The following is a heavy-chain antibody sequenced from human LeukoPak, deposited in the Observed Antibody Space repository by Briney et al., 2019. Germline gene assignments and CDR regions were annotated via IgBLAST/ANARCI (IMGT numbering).Heavy chain of an antibody. Sequence: SETLSLTCTVSGDSISSYYWSWIRQPPGKGLEWIGYIYYSGSTNYNPSLKSRVTISVDTSKNQFSLKLSSATAADTAVYYCARFNDRVGANTLDYWGQGTLVTVSS. J-gene: IGHJ4*02. CDR2: IYYSGST. CDR1: GDSISSYY. V-gene: IGHV4-59*01. CDR3: ARFNDRVGANTLDY. D-gene: IGHD1-26*01.